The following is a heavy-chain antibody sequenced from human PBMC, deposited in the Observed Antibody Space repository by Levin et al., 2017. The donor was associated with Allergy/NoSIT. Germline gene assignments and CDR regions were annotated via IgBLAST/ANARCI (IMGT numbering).Heavy chain of an antibody. CDR3: ARAVGVVIPAAIDY. Sequence: SETLSLTCTVSGSSFSGGFHWGWIRQPPGKGLELIGSIYHNGNTNYNPSLKSRVTISLDTSKNQFSLNLSSVTAADTAVYYCARAVGVVIPAAIDYWGQGNLVTVSS. V-gene: IGHV4-38-2*02. CDR2: IYHNGNT. D-gene: IGHD3-3*01. CDR1: GSSFSGGFH. J-gene: IGHJ4*02.